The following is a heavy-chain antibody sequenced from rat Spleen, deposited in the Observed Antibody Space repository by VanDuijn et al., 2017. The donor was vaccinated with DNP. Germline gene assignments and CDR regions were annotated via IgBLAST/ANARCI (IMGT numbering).Heavy chain of an antibody. D-gene: IGHD1-4*01. CDR3: ATSPGPNWFAY. J-gene: IGHJ3*01. CDR2: ISTSGTRI. CDR1: GFSFSNYY. V-gene: IGHV5-25*01. Sequence: EVQLVESGGGLVQPGRSLKLSCAASGFSFSNYYMAWVRQAPKKGLEWVATISTSGTRIYYLDSVKGRFTISRDDPKSSLYLQMNSLKSEDTATYYCATSPGPNWFAYWGQGTLVTVSS.